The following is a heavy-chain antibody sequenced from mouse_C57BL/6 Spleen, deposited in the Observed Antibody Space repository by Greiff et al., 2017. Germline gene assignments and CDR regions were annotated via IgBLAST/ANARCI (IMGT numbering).Heavy chain of an antibody. CDR2: ISYDGSN. V-gene: IGHV3-6*01. D-gene: IGHD1-1*01. Sequence: DVKLQESGPGLVKPSQSLSLTCSVTGYSITSGYYWNWIRQFPGNKLEWMGYISYDGSNNYNPSLKNRISITRDTSKNQFFLKLNSVTTEDTATYYCARDRGTTVVATPYAMDYWGQGTSVTVSS. J-gene: IGHJ4*01. CDR3: ARDRGTTVVATPYAMDY. CDR1: GYSITSGYY.